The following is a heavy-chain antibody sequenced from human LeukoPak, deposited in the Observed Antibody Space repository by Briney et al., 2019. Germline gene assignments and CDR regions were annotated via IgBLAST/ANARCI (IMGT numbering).Heavy chain of an antibody. D-gene: IGHD5-24*01. Sequence: PGGSLRLSCAASGFTFSSYSMNWVRQAPGKGLEWVSSISSSSSYIYYADSVKGRFTISRDNSKNTLYLQMNSLRAEDTAVYYCAKAAVITGGLYYFDYWGQGTLVTVSS. J-gene: IGHJ4*02. CDR2: ISSSSSYI. CDR1: GFTFSSYS. V-gene: IGHV3-21*04. CDR3: AKAAVITGGLYYFDY.